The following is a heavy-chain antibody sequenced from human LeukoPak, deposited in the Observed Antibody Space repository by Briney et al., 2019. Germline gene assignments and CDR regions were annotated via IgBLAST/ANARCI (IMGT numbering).Heavy chain of an antibody. V-gene: IGHV1-69*13. CDR1: GGTFSSYA. J-gene: IGHJ6*02. D-gene: IGHD3-22*01. CDR3: ARGGYYDSTTPAVSYYYYYGMDV. Sequence: ASVKVSCKASGGTFSSYAISWVRQAPGQGLEWMGGIIPIFGTANYAQKFQGRVTITADESTSTAYMELSSLRSEDTAVYYCARGGYYDSTTPAVSYYYYYGMDVWGQGTTVTVSS. CDR2: IIPIFGTA.